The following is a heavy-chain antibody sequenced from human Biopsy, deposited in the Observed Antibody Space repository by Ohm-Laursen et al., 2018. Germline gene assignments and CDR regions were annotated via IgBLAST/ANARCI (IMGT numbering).Heavy chain of an antibody. CDR1: GFTFSSYG. CDR3: AKCMTGGSNYYFHH. J-gene: IGHJ4*02. D-gene: IGHD2-8*01. V-gene: IGHV3-33*06. Sequence: SLRLSCTASGFTFSSYGMHWVRQAPGKGLEWVAAIWYDGSNKNYADSVKGRFTISRDNSKNTLYLQMNSLRGEDTAVYYCAKCMTGGSNYYFHHCGQGTQVTVSS. CDR2: IWYDGSNK.